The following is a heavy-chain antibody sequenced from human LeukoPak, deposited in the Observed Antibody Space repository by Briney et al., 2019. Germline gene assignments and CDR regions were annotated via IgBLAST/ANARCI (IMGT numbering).Heavy chain of an antibody. CDR2: IYYSGST. V-gene: IGHV4-39*01. J-gene: IGHJ4*02. CDR1: GGSISSSSYY. D-gene: IGHD3-22*01. Sequence: SETLSLTCTVSGGSISSSSYYWGGIRQSPGKGLEWIGSIYYSGSTYYNPSVKSRVTIAVDTSKNQFSLKLSSVTAADTAVYYCARQGDSSGYYLFDYWGQGTLVTVSS. CDR3: ARQGDSSGYYLFDY.